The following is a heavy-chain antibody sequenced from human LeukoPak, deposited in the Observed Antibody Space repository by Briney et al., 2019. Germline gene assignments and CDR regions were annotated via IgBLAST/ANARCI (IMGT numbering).Heavy chain of an antibody. CDR2: ISTSGDRT. Sequence: GGSLRPSCAASGFTFSTYAMTWVRQAPGKGLEWVSGISTSGDRTYYADSVKGRFTISRDNSKNTLYLQMNSLRAEDTAEYYCARSAVGTSCCTAVDYWGQGTLVTVSS. CDR1: GFTFSTYA. J-gene: IGHJ4*02. CDR3: ARSAVGTSCCTAVDY. V-gene: IGHV3-23*01. D-gene: IGHD1-26*01.